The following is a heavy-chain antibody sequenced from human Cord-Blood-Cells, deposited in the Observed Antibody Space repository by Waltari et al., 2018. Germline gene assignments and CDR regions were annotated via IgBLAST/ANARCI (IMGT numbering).Heavy chain of an antibody. Sequence: EVQLVESGGGLVKPGGSLRLSCAASGLPFSSYSMNWVRQAPGKGLEWVSSISSSSSYIYYADSVKGRFTISRDNAKNSLYLQMNSLRAEDTAVYYCARDSGGIAADWGQGTLVTVSS. CDR1: GLPFSSYS. CDR2: ISSSSSYI. D-gene: IGHD6-13*01. CDR3: ARDSGGIAAD. V-gene: IGHV3-21*01. J-gene: IGHJ4*02.